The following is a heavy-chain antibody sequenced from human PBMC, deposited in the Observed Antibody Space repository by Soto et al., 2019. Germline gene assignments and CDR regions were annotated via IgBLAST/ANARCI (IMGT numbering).Heavy chain of an antibody. Sequence: GGSLRLSCAGSGFTFSTYGMTWVRQAPGKGLEWVSSISDTGGDTYYAGSVKGRFTISRDNSKNTLYLQMNSLRAEDTAVYYCAKRVIYSSSSPSFDHWGQGTLVTVSS. D-gene: IGHD6-6*01. CDR3: AKRVIYSSSSPSFDH. CDR2: ISDTGGDT. CDR1: GFTFSTYG. J-gene: IGHJ4*02. V-gene: IGHV3-23*01.